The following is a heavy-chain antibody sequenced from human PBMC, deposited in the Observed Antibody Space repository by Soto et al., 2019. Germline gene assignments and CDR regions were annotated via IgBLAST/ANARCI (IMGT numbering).Heavy chain of an antibody. CDR2: INWNSGSI. Sequence: GGSLRLSCAASGFTFDDYAMHWVRQAPGKGLEWVSGINWNSGSIAYADSVKGRFTISRDNTKNSLYLQMNSLRAEDTALYYCAKDRVSSPPSCMDVWGQGTTVTVSS. CDR1: GFTFDDYA. CDR3: AKDRVSSPPSCMDV. V-gene: IGHV3-9*01. J-gene: IGHJ6*02. D-gene: IGHD6-6*01.